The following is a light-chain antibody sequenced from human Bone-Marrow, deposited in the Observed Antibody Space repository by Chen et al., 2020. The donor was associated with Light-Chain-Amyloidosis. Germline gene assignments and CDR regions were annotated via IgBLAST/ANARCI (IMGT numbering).Light chain of an antibody. Sequence: NFMLTQPHSVSASTGKTVIISCTRSSCTIATNYVQWYHQRPCSSPTTVIYEDDQRPSGVPDRFSGSIDRSSNSASLTISGLKTEDEADYYCQSYQGSSQGVFGGGTKLTVL. CDR1: SCTIATNY. J-gene: IGLJ3*02. CDR3: QSYQGSSQGV. V-gene: IGLV6-57*01. CDR2: EDD.